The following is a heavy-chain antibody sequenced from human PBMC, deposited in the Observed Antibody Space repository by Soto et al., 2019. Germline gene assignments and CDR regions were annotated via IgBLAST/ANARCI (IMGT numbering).Heavy chain of an antibody. V-gene: IGHV2-5*02. CDR1: GFSLSSSGVG. CDR2: IYWDDDK. Sequence: QITLTESGPTRVKPTQTLTLTCTFSGFSLSSSGVGVGWIRQPPGKALEWLAVIYWDDDKRYNPSLKSRLSIIKXXTXNXXVPPMTYMDPVDTATYFCAHRGYMNGNWDQGSLDHWGQGTLVTVSS. D-gene: IGHD5-18*01. J-gene: IGHJ4*02. CDR3: AHRGYMNGNWDQGSLDH.